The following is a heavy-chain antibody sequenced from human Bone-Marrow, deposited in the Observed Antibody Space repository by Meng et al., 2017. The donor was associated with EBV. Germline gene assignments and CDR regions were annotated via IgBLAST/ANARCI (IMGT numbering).Heavy chain of an antibody. V-gene: IGHV4-34*01. D-gene: IGHD6-13*01. Sequence: QWRLQAGGPGLLEPSEPLALTCAVYGGSFSGYYWSWIRQPPGKGLEWIGEINHSGSTNYNPSLKSRVTISVDTSKNQFSLKLSSVTAADTAVYYCARSRKQQLFFRYYFDYWGQGTLVTVSS. J-gene: IGHJ4*02. CDR3: ARSRKQQLFFRYYFDY. CDR1: GGSFSGYY. CDR2: INHSGST.